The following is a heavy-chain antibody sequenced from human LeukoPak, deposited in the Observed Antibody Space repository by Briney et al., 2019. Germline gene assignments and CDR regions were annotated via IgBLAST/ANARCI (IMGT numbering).Heavy chain of an antibody. CDR3: ARDHYGDYENWFDP. CDR2: IYYSGST. V-gene: IGHV4-39*07. CDR1: GGSISSSSYY. J-gene: IGHJ5*02. D-gene: IGHD4-17*01. Sequence: SETLSLTCTVSGGSISSSSYYWGWIRQPPGKGLEWIGSIYYSGSTYYNPSLKSRVTISVDTSKNQFSLKLSSVTAADTAVYYCARDHYGDYENWFDPWGQGTLVTVSS.